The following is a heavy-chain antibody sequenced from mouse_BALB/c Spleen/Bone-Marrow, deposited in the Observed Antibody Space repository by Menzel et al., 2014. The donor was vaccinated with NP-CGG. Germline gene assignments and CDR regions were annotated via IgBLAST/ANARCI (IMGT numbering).Heavy chain of an antibody. CDR3: ARGTGTYFDV. Sequence: EVKLMESGPGLVKPSQSLSLTCSVTGFSITSGYYWNWIRQFPGNKPEWMDYITYDGSNNYIPSLKNRLFITHDTSKNQFFLKLNSVTPEDTATYYCARGTGTYFDVWGAGTSVTVSS. V-gene: IGHV3-6*02. D-gene: IGHD4-1*01. CDR2: ITYDGSN. J-gene: IGHJ1*01. CDR1: GFSITSGYY.